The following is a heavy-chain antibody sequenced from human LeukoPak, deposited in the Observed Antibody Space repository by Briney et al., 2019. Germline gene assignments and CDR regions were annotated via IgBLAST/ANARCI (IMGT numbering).Heavy chain of an antibody. CDR2: IRSNGGTA. Sequence: PGGSLRLSCAASGFTFSRIAMTWVRQAPGKGLEWVSTIRSNGGTAYNADSVRGRFAISRDNSMNALFLQMNSLRVEDTAIYYCAKGQELDNGVFDWWGQGTLVTVSS. D-gene: IGHD1-1*01. CDR3: AKGQELDNGVFDW. J-gene: IGHJ4*02. V-gene: IGHV3-23*01. CDR1: GFTFSRIA.